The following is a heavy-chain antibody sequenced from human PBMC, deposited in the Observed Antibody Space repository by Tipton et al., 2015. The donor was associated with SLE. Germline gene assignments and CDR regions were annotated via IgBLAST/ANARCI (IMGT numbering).Heavy chain of an antibody. CDR3: ARGNGYWDY. CDR2: IYPTGTT. D-gene: IGHD3-22*01. Sequence: LSLTCTVSGFSISSTYYWGWIRQPAGKGLEWIGNIYPTGTTHSNPSLESRVTLPVDTSKNQFSLKVTSMSAADTAVYYCARGNGYWDYWGQGTLVTVSS. J-gene: IGHJ4*02. CDR1: GFSISSTYY. V-gene: IGHV4-38-2*02.